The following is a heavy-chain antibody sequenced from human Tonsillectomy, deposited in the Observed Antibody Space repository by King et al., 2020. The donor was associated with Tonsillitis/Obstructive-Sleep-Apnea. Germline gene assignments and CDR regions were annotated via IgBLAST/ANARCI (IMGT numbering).Heavy chain of an antibody. Sequence: VQLVESGGGLVQPGGSLRLFCAASGFTFNSYSMSWVRQAPGKGLEWVSVIGRGSTTYYADSVKGRFTISRDNSKNTVYLQMNTLRAEDTAVYFCAGPRYCTSSSCYYFDYWGQGTLVTVSS. J-gene: IGHJ4*02. V-gene: IGHV3-23*04. CDR1: GFTFNSYS. CDR3: AGPRYCTSSSCYYFDY. CDR2: IGRGSTT. D-gene: IGHD2-2*01.